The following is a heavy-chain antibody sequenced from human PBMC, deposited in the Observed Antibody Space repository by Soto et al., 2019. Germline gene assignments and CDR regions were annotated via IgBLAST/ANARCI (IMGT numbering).Heavy chain of an antibody. CDR3: ARGGGVGVAGSAAFDM. CDR1: GYPVTAYY. CDR2: INPATGAA. V-gene: IGHV1-2*02. J-gene: IGHJ3*02. Sequence: QLHLVQSGAVVKKPGASVTVSCSASGYPVTAYYMHWVRQAPGRGLEWMGGINPATGAAKYTQTFQARVTVTGDTTKSTVFMELGGLTSEDTAVFYGARGGGVGVAGSAAFDMWGQGTLVTVSS. D-gene: IGHD3-3*01.